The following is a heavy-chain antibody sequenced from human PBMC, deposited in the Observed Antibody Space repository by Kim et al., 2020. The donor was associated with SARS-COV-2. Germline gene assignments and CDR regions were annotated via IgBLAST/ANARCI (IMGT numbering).Heavy chain of an antibody. J-gene: IGHJ5*02. CDR3: AKSSYYDFWSGYLNWFDP. V-gene: IGHV3-23*01. CDR1: GFTFSSYA. Sequence: GGSLRLSCAASGFTFSSYAMSWVRQAPGKGLEWVSAISGSGGSTYYADSVKGRFTISRDNSKNTLYLQMNSLRAEDTAVYYGAKSSYYDFWSGYLNWFDPWGQGTLVTVSS. D-gene: IGHD3-3*01. CDR2: ISGSGGST.